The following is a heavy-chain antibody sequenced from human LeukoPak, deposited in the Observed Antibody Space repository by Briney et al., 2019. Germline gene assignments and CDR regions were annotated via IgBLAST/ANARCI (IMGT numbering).Heavy chain of an antibody. V-gene: IGHV5-51*01. CDR3: ARTSSLIWNYGSYFDY. CDR2: IYPGDSDT. J-gene: IGHJ4*02. Sequence: GESLKISCTGSGYSFTSYWNGLVRQMPGKVLEWMGIIYPGDSDTRYSPSFQGQVTISADKSISTAYLQWSSLKASDTAMYYCARTSSLIWNYGSYFDYWGQGTLVTVSS. CDR1: GYSFTSYW. D-gene: IGHD1-7*01.